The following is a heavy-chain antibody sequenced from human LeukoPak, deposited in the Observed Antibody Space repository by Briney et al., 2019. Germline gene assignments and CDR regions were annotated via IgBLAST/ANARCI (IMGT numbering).Heavy chain of an antibody. CDR3: ASSSYYDSTLDAFDI. Sequence: SETLSLTCTVSSASITSSPYFWGWIRQSPGKGLEWIGSISYSGTTYYNPSLKSRVTISVDTSKNQFSLKLSSVTAADTAVYYCASSSYYDSTLDAFDIWGQGTMVTVSS. J-gene: IGHJ3*02. D-gene: IGHD3-22*01. V-gene: IGHV4-39*07. CDR1: SASITSSPYF. CDR2: ISYSGTT.